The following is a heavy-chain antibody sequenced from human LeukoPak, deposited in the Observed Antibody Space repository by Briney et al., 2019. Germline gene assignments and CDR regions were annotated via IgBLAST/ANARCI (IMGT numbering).Heavy chain of an antibody. CDR3: AREDRAYYYYYYYMDV. V-gene: IGHV3-7*01. CDR2: IKQDGGEE. CDR1: HFVFTSYW. D-gene: IGHD3-10*01. Sequence: GGSLRLSCAASHFVFTSYWMSWVRQTPGKGLEWVASIKQDGGEEYYVDSVKGRFTISRDNGKNSLYLQMNSLRAEDTAVYYCAREDRAYYYYYYYMDVWGKGTTVTVSS. J-gene: IGHJ6*03.